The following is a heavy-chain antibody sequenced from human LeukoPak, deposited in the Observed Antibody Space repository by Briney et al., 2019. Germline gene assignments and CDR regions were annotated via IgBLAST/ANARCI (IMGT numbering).Heavy chain of an antibody. D-gene: IGHD4-17*01. Sequence: SVKVSCKASGGTFSSYAIGWVRQAPGQGLEWMGGIIPIFGTANYAQKFQGRVTITADESTSTAYMELSSLRSEDTAVYYCAKATVTTDYYYYGMDVWGQGTTVTVSS. CDR3: AKATVTTDYYYYGMDV. CDR1: GGTFSSYA. J-gene: IGHJ6*02. V-gene: IGHV1-69*01. CDR2: IIPIFGTA.